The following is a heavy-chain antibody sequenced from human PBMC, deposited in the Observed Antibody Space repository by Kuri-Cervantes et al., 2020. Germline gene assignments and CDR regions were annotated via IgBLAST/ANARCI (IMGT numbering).Heavy chain of an antibody. CDR3: AKFYDITMIRGPIATPN. Sequence: GGSLRLSCAASGFTFSSYAMSWVRQAPGKGLEWVSPISGDGGSAYYAGSVKGRFIISRDNSRNTLYLQMNSLRADDTAVYYCAKFYDITMIRGPIATPNWGPGTLVTVSS. CDR1: GFTFSSYA. CDR2: ISGDGGSA. J-gene: IGHJ4*02. V-gene: IGHV3-23*01. D-gene: IGHD3-10*01.